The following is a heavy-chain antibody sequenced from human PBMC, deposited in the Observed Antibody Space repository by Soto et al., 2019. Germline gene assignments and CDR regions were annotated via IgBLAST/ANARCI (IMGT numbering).Heavy chain of an antibody. Sequence: EVQLVESGGGLVQPGRSLRLSCAASGFTFDDYAMHWVRQAPGKGLEWASGISWNSGNIDYADSVKGRFTISRDNAKKSLYLQMNSLRAEDTALYYCAKGGYNWNTYLHYWGQGTLVTVSS. V-gene: IGHV3-9*01. D-gene: IGHD1-20*01. J-gene: IGHJ4*02. CDR3: AKGGYNWNTYLHY. CDR2: ISWNSGNI. CDR1: GFTFDDYA.